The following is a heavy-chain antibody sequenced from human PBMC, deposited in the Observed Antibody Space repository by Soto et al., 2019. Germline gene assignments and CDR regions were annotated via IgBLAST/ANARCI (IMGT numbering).Heavy chain of an antibody. CDR1: GGTFSSYT. CDR3: AARYCSGGSCFDY. V-gene: IGHV1-69*02. Sequence: SVKVSCKASGGTFSSYTISWVRQAPGQGLEWMGRIIPILGIANYAQKFQGRVTITADKSTSTAYVELSSLRSEDTAVYYCAARYCSGGSCFDYWGQGTLVTVSS. D-gene: IGHD2-15*01. J-gene: IGHJ4*02. CDR2: IIPILGIA.